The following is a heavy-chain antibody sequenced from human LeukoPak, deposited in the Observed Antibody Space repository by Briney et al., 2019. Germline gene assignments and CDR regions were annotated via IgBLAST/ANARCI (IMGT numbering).Heavy chain of an antibody. J-gene: IGHJ4*02. CDR3: ARAMYCGGDCYNLYYFDY. Sequence: ASVKVSCKASGYTFTSYYMHWVRQAPGQGLEWMGIINPSGGSTSYAQKFQGRVTRTRDTSTSTVYMELSSLRSEDTAVYYCARAMYCGGDCYNLYYFDYWGQGTLVTVSS. D-gene: IGHD2-21*02. CDR1: GYTFTSYY. V-gene: IGHV1-46*01. CDR2: INPSGGST.